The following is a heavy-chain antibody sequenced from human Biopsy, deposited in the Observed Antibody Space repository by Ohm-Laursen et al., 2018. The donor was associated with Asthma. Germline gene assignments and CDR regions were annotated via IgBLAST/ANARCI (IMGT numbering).Heavy chain of an antibody. CDR3: ARISRLGYNSLDYGMDV. Sequence: SLRLSCAASGFSVSTKYMSWVRQAPGKGLEWVSLIYSGDNTYYADSVKGRFTISRDHSKLYLQMNNLRAEDTAVYHCARISRLGYNSLDYGMDVWGQGTTFTVSS. J-gene: IGHJ6*02. CDR1: GFSVSTKY. D-gene: IGHD5-24*01. V-gene: IGHV3-53*01. CDR2: IYSGDNT.